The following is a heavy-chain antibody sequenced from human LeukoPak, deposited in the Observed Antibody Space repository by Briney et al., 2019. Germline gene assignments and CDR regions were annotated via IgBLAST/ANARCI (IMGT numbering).Heavy chain of an antibody. D-gene: IGHD2-15*01. CDR2: ISYDGSNK. CDR1: GFTFSSYA. CDR3: ARGLVVGGPFSGYYGMEV. V-gene: IGHV3-30*04. Sequence: GGSLRLSCAASGFTFSSYAMHWVRQAPGKGLEWVAVISYDGSNKYYADSVKGRFTISRDNSKNTLYLQMNSLRAEDTAVYYCARGLVVGGPFSGYYGMEVWGQGAKVNGS. J-gene: IGHJ6*02.